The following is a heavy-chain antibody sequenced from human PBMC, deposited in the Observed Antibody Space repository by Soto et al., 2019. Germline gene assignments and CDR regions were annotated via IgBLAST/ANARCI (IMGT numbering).Heavy chain of an antibody. D-gene: IGHD1-26*01. Sequence: DVQLLESGGGLVQPGGSLRLSCAASGFSFSSYAMVWVRQAPGKGLGWVAVISARGGSSYFADSVKGRFTLSRDNSKNVLSLEMNSLRAEDTAIYFCAKASMEDSASVDNWGQGTLVVVSS. CDR3: AKASMEDSASVDN. J-gene: IGHJ4*02. CDR1: GFSFSSYA. CDR2: ISARGGSS. V-gene: IGHV3-23*01.